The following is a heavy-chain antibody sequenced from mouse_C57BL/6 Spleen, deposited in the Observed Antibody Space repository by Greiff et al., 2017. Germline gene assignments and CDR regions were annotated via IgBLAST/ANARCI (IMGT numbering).Heavy chain of an antibody. D-gene: IGHD1-1*01. Sequence: EVMLVESGGGLVKPGGSLKLSCAASGFTFSDYGMHWVRQAPEQGLEWVAYISSGSSTIYYADTVKGRFTISRDHAKNTLFLQMTSLRSEDTAMYYCARQHYYGSSPAWFAYWGQGTLVTVSA. V-gene: IGHV5-17*01. J-gene: IGHJ3*01. CDR2: ISSGSSTI. CDR3: ARQHYYGSSPAWFAY. CDR1: GFTFSDYG.